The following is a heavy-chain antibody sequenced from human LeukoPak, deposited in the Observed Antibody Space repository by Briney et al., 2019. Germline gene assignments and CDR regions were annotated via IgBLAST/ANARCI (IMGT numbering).Heavy chain of an antibody. CDR2: ISGSGGST. CDR3: AKDDSDYGDYAPYYFDY. CDR1: GFTFSSYA. D-gene: IGHD4-17*01. V-gene: IGHV3-23*01. Sequence: GGSLRLSCAASGFTFSSYAMSWVRQAPGKGLEWVSAISGSGGSTFYADSVKGRFTISRDNSKNTPYLQMNSLRAEDTAVYYCAKDDSDYGDYAPYYFDYWGQGTLVTVSP. J-gene: IGHJ4*02.